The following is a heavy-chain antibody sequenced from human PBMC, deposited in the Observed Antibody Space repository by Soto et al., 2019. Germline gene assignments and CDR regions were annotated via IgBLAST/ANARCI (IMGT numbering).Heavy chain of an antibody. V-gene: IGHV3-23*01. J-gene: IGHJ3*01. CDR3: AKEGSARYSRASFDF. CDR1: GFTFSHYA. Sequence: GGSLRLSCAASGFTFSHYAMNWVRQAPGKGLEWVSVISGRGDSTDYADSVKGRFTISRDNSKNTLYLQMNSLRVDDTAVYYCAKEGSARYSRASFDFWGQGTMVTVSS. D-gene: IGHD6-19*01. CDR2: ISGRGDST.